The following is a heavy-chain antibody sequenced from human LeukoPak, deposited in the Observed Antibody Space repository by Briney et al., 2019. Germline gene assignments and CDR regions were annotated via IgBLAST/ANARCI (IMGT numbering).Heavy chain of an antibody. CDR3: ARDLLNEGNHLDY. J-gene: IGHJ4*02. Sequence: KPSQTLSLTCTVSGGSISSGDYYWSWIRQPPGKGLEWIGYIYYSGSTYYNPSLKSRVTISVDTSKNQFSLKPSSVTAADTAVYYCARDLLNEGNHLDYWGQGTLVTVSS. V-gene: IGHV4-30-4*01. CDR2: IYYSGST. CDR1: GGSISSGDYY. D-gene: IGHD4-23*01.